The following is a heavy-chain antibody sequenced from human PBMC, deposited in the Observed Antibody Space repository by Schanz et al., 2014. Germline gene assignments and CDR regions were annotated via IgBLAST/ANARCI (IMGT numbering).Heavy chain of an antibody. J-gene: IGHJ5*02. V-gene: IGHV1-2*02. Sequence: QVQLVQSGAEMKKPGASVKVSCKASGYTFTGYYMHWVRQAPGQGLEWMGWINPNSGTTNYAQRFQGRVTITADKSSDTAYMELSSLRSEDTAVYYCAREVGLYDRGWFDPWGQGTLVTVSS. D-gene: IGHD3-22*01. CDR2: INPNSGTT. CDR3: AREVGLYDRGWFDP. CDR1: GYTFTGYY.